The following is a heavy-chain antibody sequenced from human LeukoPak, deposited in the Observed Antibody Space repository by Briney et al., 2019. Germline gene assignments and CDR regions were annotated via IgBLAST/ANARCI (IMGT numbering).Heavy chain of an antibody. CDR2: INPNSGGT. J-gene: IGHJ6*03. Sequence: ASVKVSCKASGYTFTGYYMHWVRQAPGQGLEWMGWINPNSGGTNYAQKFQGRVTMTRDTSISTAYMELSRLRSDDTAVYYCAREGDGSGSYFNYMDVWGKGTTVTVSS. CDR3: AREGDGSGSYFNYMDV. V-gene: IGHV1-2*02. D-gene: IGHD3-10*01. CDR1: GYTFTGYY.